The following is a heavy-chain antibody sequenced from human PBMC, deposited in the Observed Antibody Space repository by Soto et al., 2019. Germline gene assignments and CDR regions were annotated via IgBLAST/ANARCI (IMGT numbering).Heavy chain of an antibody. Sequence: EASVKVSCKASGGTFSSYAISWVRQAPGQGLEWMGGIIPIFGTANYAQKFQGRVTITADESTSTAYMELSSLRSEDTAVYYCASITIFGVWAFDIWGQGTMVTVSS. D-gene: IGHD3-3*01. J-gene: IGHJ3*02. V-gene: IGHV1-69*13. CDR1: GGTFSSYA. CDR2: IIPIFGTA. CDR3: ASITIFGVWAFDI.